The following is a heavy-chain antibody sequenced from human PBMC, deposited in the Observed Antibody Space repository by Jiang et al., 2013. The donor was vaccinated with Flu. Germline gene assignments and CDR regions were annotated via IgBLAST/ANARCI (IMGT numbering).Heavy chain of an antibody. CDR3: ARDDFGNYFFDS. D-gene: IGHD4-11*01. CDR2: ISGDGYTI. V-gene: IGHV3-48*03. CDR1: GFSFSGYE. J-gene: IGHJ4*02. Sequence: QLVESGGDLVQPGGSLRLSCAASGFSFSGYEMNWVRQAPGKGLEWVSYISGDGYTIYYADSVKGRFTISRDNAKDSLYLQMHSLRADDTAVYYCARDDFGNYFFDSWGPGTLVTVSS.